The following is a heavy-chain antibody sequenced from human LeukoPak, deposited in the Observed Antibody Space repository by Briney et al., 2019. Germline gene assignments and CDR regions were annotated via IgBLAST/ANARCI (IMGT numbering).Heavy chain of an antibody. Sequence: SETLSLTCTVSGGSISSYYVTCFRQPPGKGLEWIGYVYSGSTDYNPSLKSRVTISVDTSNTQFSLNLSSVTAADTAVYYCARRCSGPTCYTDAYDIWGQGTMVTVSS. V-gene: IGHV4-59*08. CDR1: GGSISSYY. CDR2: VYSGST. CDR3: ARRCSGPTCYTDAYDI. D-gene: IGHD2-2*02. J-gene: IGHJ3*02.